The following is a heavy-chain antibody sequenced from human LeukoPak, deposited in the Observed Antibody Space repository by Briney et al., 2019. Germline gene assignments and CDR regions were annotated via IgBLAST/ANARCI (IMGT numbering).Heavy chain of an antibody. CDR1: GFTFSSYA. Sequence: GGPLRLSCAASGFTFSSYAMSWVRQAPGKGLEWVSAISGSGDSTYYADSVQGRFTISRDNSKSTLCLQMNSLRAEDTAVYYCAKQLGYCSDGSCYFPYWGQGTLVTVSS. V-gene: IGHV3-23*01. CDR2: ISGSGDST. CDR3: AKQLGYCSDGSCYFPY. D-gene: IGHD2-15*01. J-gene: IGHJ4*02.